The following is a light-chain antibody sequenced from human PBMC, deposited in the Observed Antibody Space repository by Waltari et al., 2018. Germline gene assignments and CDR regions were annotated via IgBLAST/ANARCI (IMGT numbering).Light chain of an antibody. J-gene: IGKJ3*01. CDR2: KAS. CDR1: ENVSKW. Sequence: DIQMTQSPSTLSASVGDRVTITCRASENVSKWLAWYQQKPGKAPKLLVYKASTLRSGVPSRFSGSGSGTECSLTISSLQPDDFATYYCQRYNSYPITFGPGTKVDI. V-gene: IGKV1-5*03. CDR3: QRYNSYPIT.